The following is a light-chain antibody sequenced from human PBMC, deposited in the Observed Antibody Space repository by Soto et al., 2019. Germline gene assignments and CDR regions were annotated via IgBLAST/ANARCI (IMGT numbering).Light chain of an antibody. Sequence: QSVLTQPPSVSAAPGQKVTISCSGSSSNTENNYVSWYQQLPGTAPKLLIYENNKRPSGIPDRFSGSKSGTSATLVITGLQTADEADYYCATWHSNLSIGVFGTGTKLTVL. V-gene: IGLV1-51*02. J-gene: IGLJ1*01. CDR1: SSNTENNY. CDR3: ATWHSNLSIGV. CDR2: ENN.